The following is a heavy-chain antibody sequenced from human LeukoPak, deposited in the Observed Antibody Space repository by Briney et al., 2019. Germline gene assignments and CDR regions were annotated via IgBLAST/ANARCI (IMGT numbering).Heavy chain of an antibody. V-gene: IGHV4-61*01. D-gene: IGHD3-10*01. CDR3: ARAGRATDY. J-gene: IGHJ4*02. CDR1: GGSVRSTSYY. CDR2: IYNTGRT. Sequence: PSETLSLTCSVSGGSVRSTSYYWSWIRQSPGKGLEWIGYIYNTGRTNYNASLNSRVTISLDTSKNQFSLKLSSLTAADTAVYYCARAGRATDYWGQGTLVTVSS.